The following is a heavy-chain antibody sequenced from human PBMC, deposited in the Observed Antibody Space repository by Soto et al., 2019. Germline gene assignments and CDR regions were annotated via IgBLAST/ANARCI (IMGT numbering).Heavy chain of an antibody. CDR2: INTGNGNT. D-gene: IGHD5-12*01. CDR3: ARAISGYVT. Sequence: QVHLVQSGAEVKKPGASVKVSCKASGITSTTYAIHWVRQVPGQGLEWMGWINTGNGNTRYSQRFLGRVSLTTDTSASTVSMDLSSLTSEDTAFYYCARAISGYVTWGQGTLITVSS. J-gene: IGHJ5*02. CDR1: GITSTTYA. V-gene: IGHV1-3*04.